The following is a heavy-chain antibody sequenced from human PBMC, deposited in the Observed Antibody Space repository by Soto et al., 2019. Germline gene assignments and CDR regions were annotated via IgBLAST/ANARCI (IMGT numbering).Heavy chain of an antibody. CDR1: GFTFSIFA. D-gene: IGHD7-27*01. CDR3: AKDRGTGDYGVNAVDI. Sequence: EVQLLESGGGLVQSGGSLRLSCAASGFTFSIFAMSWVRQAPGKGLEWVSTISGRGGNTYYADSVKGQFTISRDNSKNTLNLQMNGLRGEDTAVYYCAKDRGTGDYGVNAVDIWGQGTMVTVSS. V-gene: IGHV3-23*01. J-gene: IGHJ3*02. CDR2: ISGRGGNT.